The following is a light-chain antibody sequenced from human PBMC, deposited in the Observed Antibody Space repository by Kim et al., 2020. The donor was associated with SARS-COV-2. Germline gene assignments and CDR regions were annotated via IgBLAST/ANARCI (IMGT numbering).Light chain of an antibody. CDR2: GNS. Sequence: QGVTISCTGSSSNIGAGYDVHWYQQLPGTAPKLLIYGNSNRPSGVPDRFSGSKSGTSASLAITGLQAEDEADYYCQSYDSSLSGRVFGTGTKVTVL. CDR3: QSYDSSLSGRV. J-gene: IGLJ1*01. V-gene: IGLV1-40*01. CDR1: SSNIGAGYD.